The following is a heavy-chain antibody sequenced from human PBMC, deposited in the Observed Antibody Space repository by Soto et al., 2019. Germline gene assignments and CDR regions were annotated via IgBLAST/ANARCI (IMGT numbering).Heavy chain of an antibody. CDR3: ARDSGRPTVSPFDY. J-gene: IGHJ4*02. V-gene: IGHV4-31*03. CDR1: GGSISSGGYY. Sequence: SETLSLTCTVSGGSISSGGYYWSWIRQHPGKGLEWIGYIYYSGSTYYNPSLKSRVTISVDTSKNQFSLKLSSVTAADTAVYYCARDSGRPTVSPFDYWGQGTLVTVSS. D-gene: IGHD4-17*01. CDR2: IYYSGST.